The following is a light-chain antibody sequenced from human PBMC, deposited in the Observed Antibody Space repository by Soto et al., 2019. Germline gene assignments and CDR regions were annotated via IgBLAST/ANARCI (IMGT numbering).Light chain of an antibody. CDR1: QTISGW. CDR3: QQYMSYS. V-gene: IGKV1-5*01. CDR2: DAS. Sequence: DIQMTQSPSTLSASVGDTVTITCRASQTISGWLAWYQQRPGKAPNLLIFDASTLESGVPSRFSGSGSGTEFTLTISSLQPDDFATYYCQQYMSYSFGQGTKVDIK. J-gene: IGKJ1*01.